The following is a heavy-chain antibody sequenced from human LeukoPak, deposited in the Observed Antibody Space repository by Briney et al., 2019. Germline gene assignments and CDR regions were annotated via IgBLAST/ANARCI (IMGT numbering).Heavy chain of an antibody. CDR2: ISGSSGII. CDR1: GFTFNTYT. J-gene: IGHJ4*02. CDR3: ARHQGETSGQDY. V-gene: IGHV3-48*01. Sequence: GGSLRLSCAASGFTFNTYTMNWVRQAPGKGLEWVSYISGSSGIIDYADSVRGRFTISRDNAKNSLYLQMNSLRAEDTAVYYCARHQGETSGQDYWGQGTLVTVSS.